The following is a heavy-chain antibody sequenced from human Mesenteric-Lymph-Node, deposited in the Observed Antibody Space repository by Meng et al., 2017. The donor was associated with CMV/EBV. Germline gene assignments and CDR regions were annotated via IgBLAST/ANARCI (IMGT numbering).Heavy chain of an antibody. CDR3: ARGDYYGSGSDY. J-gene: IGHJ4*02. CDR2: MNPNSGNT. V-gene: IGHV1-8*01. Sequence: CKASGYTFASYDINWARQATGQGLEWMGWMNPNSGNTGYAQKFQGRVTMTRNTSISTAYMELSSLRSEDTAVYYCARGDYYGSGSDYWGQGTLVTVSS. D-gene: IGHD3-10*01. CDR1: GYTFASYD.